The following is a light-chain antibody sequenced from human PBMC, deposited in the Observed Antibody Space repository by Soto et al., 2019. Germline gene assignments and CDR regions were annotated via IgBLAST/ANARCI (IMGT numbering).Light chain of an antibody. J-gene: IGKJ1*01. CDR1: QSVSSN. CDR2: GAS. Sequence: EIVMTQSPATLSVSPGERATLSCRASQSVSSNLAWYQQKPGQAPRLLIYGASTRATGIPARFSGSGSGTEFTLTISSLQSEDFAVYYCHQYGGSPGTLGQGTKVEIK. CDR3: HQYGGSPGT. V-gene: IGKV3-15*01.